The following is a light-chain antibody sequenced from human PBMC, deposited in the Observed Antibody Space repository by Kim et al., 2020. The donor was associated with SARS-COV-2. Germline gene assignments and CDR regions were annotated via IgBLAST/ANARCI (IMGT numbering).Light chain of an antibody. CDR1: SSDVGGYNY. CDR2: EVS. Sequence: GQSVTISCTGTSSDVGGYNYVPWYQQHPGKAPKLMIYEVSKRPSGVPDRFSGSKSGNTASLTVSGLQAEDEADYYCSSYTSSSTWVFGGGTQLTVL. J-gene: IGLJ3*02. CDR3: SSYTSSSTWV. V-gene: IGLV2-8*01.